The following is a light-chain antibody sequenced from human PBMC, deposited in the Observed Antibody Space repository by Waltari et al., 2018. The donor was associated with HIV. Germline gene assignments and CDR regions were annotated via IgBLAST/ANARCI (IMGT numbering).Light chain of an antibody. Sequence: IVLTQSPGTLSLSPGERATLSCRTSQSVSAGYIAWYQLKPGQPPTLLIYDSSKRATGIPDRFSGSGAGTDFILTVSRLETEDCAVYFCQQYAESPRTFGQGTKVDVK. CDR2: DSS. CDR3: QQYAESPRT. V-gene: IGKV3-20*01. CDR1: QSVSAGY. J-gene: IGKJ1*01.